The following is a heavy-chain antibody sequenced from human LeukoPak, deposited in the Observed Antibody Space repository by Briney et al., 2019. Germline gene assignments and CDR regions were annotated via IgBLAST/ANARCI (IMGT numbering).Heavy chain of an antibody. CDR2: ISGSGGST. Sequence: PGGSLRLSCAASGFTFSSYAMSWVRQAPGKGLEWVSAISGSGGSTYYADSVKGRFTISRDNSKNTLYLQMNSLRAEDTAVYYCAMGLDTAMVPLTTLDYWGQGTLVTVSS. V-gene: IGHV3-23*01. D-gene: IGHD5-18*01. CDR1: GFTFSSYA. J-gene: IGHJ4*02. CDR3: AMGLDTAMVPLTTLDY.